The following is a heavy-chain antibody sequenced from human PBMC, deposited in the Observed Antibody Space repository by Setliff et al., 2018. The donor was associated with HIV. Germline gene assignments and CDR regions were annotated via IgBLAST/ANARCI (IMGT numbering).Heavy chain of an antibody. CDR2: IILLFGTP. CDR3: ARDLYYYDSSGYYPGNYYGMNV. CDR1: GGTFSSYA. V-gene: IGHV1-69*13. Sequence: SVKVSCKASGGTFSSYAISWVRQAPGQGLEWMGGIILLFGTPNYAQKFQGRVTITADESTSTAYMELSSLRSEDTAVYYCARDLYYYDSSGYYPGNYYGMNVWGQGTTVTVSS. D-gene: IGHD3-22*01. J-gene: IGHJ6*02.